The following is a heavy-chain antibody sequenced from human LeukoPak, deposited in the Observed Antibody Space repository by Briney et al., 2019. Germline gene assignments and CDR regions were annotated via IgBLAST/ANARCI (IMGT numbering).Heavy chain of an antibody. CDR2: IKSKTDGETT. J-gene: IGHJ4*02. CDR1: GFTFTNAW. CDR3: TTDLGTYYHGSQRLIPIDY. D-gene: IGHD3-10*01. Sequence: GGSLRLSCVDSGFTFTNAWMSWVRQAPGKGLEWLGRIKSKTDGETTNYAEPVRGRFTISRDDSKSAVYLQMNSLKIEDTAVYYCTTDLGTYYHGSQRLIPIDYWGQGTLVTVSS. V-gene: IGHV3-15*01.